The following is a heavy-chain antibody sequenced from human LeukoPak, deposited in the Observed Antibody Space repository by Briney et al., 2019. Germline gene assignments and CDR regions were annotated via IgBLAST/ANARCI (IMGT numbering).Heavy chain of an antibody. V-gene: IGHV1-18*01. Sequence: ASVKVSRKASGYTFTSYGISWVRQAPGQGLEWMGWISAYNGNTNYAQKLQGRVTMTTDTSTSTAYMELRSLRSDDTAVYYCASITVPPYYYGMDVWGQGTTVTVSS. CDR3: ASITVPPYYYGMDV. D-gene: IGHD1-14*01. J-gene: IGHJ6*02. CDR1: GYTFTSYG. CDR2: ISAYNGNT.